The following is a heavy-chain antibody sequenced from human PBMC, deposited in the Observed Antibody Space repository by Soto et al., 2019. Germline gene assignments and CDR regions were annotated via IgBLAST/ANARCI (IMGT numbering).Heavy chain of an antibody. Sequence: SETLSLTCSVSGGSLSTVGHYWTWIHQPPGQGLEWIGSIYHTGSTYYSKSLRSRLTLSVDTSKSQFSLRLSSVTAADTAVYYCARATGTLRISNFYYWGQESLVAASS. CDR1: GGSLSTVGHY. J-gene: IGHJ4*02. D-gene: IGHD1-1*01. V-gene: IGHV4-31*03. CDR3: ARATGTLRISNFYY. CDR2: IYHTGST.